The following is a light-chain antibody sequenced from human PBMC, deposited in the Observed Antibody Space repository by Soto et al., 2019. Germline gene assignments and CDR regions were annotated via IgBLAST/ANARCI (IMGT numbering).Light chain of an antibody. CDR3: QKYDTSPWK. J-gene: IGKJ1*01. Sequence: EIVLTPSPGTLSFSPGDRVTLSCRASQSVSSTYLAWNQQTPGQAPRLLIYGASSRATGIPDRFSGSGSGTDFTLTISRLEPEDFAVYYCQKYDTSPWKCGQGTKGDIK. CDR2: GAS. CDR1: QSVSSTY. V-gene: IGKV3-20*01.